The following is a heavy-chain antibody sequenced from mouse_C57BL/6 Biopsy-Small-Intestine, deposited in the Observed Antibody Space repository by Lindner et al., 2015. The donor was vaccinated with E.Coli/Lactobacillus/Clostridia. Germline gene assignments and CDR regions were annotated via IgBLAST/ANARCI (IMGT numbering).Heavy chain of an antibody. D-gene: IGHD1-1*01. CDR3: ARENYYGTKPSWFAY. V-gene: IGHV1-82*01. J-gene: IGHJ3*01. Sequence: VQLQESGPELVKPGASVKISCKASGYAFSSSWMNWVKQRPGKGLEWIGRIXPGDGDTNYNGRFKGKATLTADKSSSTAYMQLSSLTSEDSAVYFCARENYYGTKPSWFAYWGQGTLVTVSA. CDR2: IXPGDGDT. CDR1: GYAFSSSW.